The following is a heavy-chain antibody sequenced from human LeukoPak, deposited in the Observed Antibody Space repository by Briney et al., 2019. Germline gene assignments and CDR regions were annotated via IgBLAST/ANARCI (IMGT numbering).Heavy chain of an antibody. CDR1: GFTFSNYA. CDR3: AKDGVDYGPSGGDF. V-gene: IGHV3-33*06. CDR2: IWYDGSNI. D-gene: IGHD3-3*01. J-gene: IGHJ4*02. Sequence: PGRSLRLSCVASGFTFSNYAMHWVRQTPGKGLEWVAVIWYDGSNIYYGDSVKGRFTISRDDSKNTLYLQMNSLRAEDTAVYYCAKDGVDYGPSGGDFWGQGTLVTVSS.